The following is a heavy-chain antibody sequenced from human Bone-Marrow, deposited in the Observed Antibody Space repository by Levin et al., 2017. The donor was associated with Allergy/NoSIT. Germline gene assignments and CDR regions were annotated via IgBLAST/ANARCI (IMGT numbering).Heavy chain of an antibody. J-gene: IGHJ6*03. D-gene: IGHD3-10*01. CDR1: GGSINSGSYY. CDR2: IYISGGT. Sequence: LRLSCTVSGGSINSGSYYWSWVRQPAGKGLEWIGRIYISGGTNYNPSLKSRVTISVDTSKNQFSLKLSSVTAADTAVYYCARSPMVRGVGSYYYYMDVWGKGTTVTVSS. V-gene: IGHV4-61*02. CDR3: ARSPMVRGVGSYYYYMDV.